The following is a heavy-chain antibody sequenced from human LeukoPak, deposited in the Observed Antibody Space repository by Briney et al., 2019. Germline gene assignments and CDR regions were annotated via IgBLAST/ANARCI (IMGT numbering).Heavy chain of an antibody. J-gene: IGHJ6*03. D-gene: IGHD3-22*01. CDR3: TRHLVQYYDSSGYGNYMDV. V-gene: IGHV3-21*06. Sequence: GGSLRLSCAASGFTFSSYSMNWVRQAPGKGLEWVSSISSSSSYIYYADSVKGRFTISRDNAKNSLYLQMNSLRAEDTAVYYCTRHLVQYYDSSGYGNYMDVWGKGTTVTVSS. CDR2: ISSSSSYI. CDR1: GFTFSSYS.